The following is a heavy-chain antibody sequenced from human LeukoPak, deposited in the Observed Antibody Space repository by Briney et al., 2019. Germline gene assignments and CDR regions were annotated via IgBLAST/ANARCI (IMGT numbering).Heavy chain of an antibody. Sequence: SETLSLTCAVYGGSFSGYYWSWIRQPPGKGLEWIGEINHSGSTNYNPSLKSRVTISVDTSKNQFSLNLSSVTAADTAVYYCARLASNYYGSGSNCFDYWGQGTLVTVSS. D-gene: IGHD3-10*01. CDR3: ARLASNYYGSGSNCFDY. CDR1: GGSFSGYY. J-gene: IGHJ4*02. V-gene: IGHV4-34*01. CDR2: INHSGST.